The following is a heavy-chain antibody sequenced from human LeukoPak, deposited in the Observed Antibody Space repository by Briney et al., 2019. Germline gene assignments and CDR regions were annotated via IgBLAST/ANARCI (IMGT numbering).Heavy chain of an antibody. D-gene: IGHD5-12*01. V-gene: IGHV4-59*12. J-gene: IGHJ4*02. CDR2: IYYSGST. CDR1: GGSISSYY. Sequence: SETLSLTCTVSGGSISSYYWSWIRQPPGKGLEWIGYIYYSGSTNYNPSLKSRVTISVDTSKNQFSLKLSSVTAADTAVYYCARDLVATGYFDYWGQGTLVTVSS. CDR3: ARDLVATGYFDY.